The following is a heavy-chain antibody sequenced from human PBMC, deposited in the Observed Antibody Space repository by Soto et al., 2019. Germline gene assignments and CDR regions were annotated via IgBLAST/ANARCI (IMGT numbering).Heavy chain of an antibody. V-gene: IGHV1-3*01. CDR1: GYTFTSYA. CDR2: INAGNGNT. CDR3: ARGDCSGGSCYGSPADFDY. Sequence: ASVKVSCKASGYTFTSYAMHWVRQAPGQRLDWMVWINAGNGNTKYSQKFQGRVTITRDTSASTAYMELSSLRSEDAAVYYCARGDCSGGSCYGSPADFDYWGQGTLVTVSS. J-gene: IGHJ4*02. D-gene: IGHD2-15*01.